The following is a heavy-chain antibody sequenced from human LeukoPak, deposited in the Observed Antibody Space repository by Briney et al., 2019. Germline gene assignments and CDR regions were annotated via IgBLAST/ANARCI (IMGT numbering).Heavy chain of an antibody. Sequence: SETLSLTCAVYGGSFSGYYWSWIRQPPGKGLEWIGEINHSGSTNYNPSLKSRVTISVDTSKNQFSLKLSSVTAADTAVYYCARMRNWSPPPAFDIWGQGTMVTVSS. CDR3: ARMRNWSPPPAFDI. CDR1: GGSFSGYY. V-gene: IGHV4-34*01. D-gene: IGHD1-1*01. J-gene: IGHJ3*02. CDR2: INHSGST.